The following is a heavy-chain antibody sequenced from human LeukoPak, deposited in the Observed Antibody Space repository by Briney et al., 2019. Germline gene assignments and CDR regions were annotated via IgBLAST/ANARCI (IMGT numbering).Heavy chain of an antibody. Sequence: PGGSLTLSCPASGFTFSSYWMSWVRQAPGKGLEWVVNIKQDGSEKYYVDSVKGRFTISRDNAKDSLYLQMNSLRAEDTAVYYCARGSGNARGHYYMDVWGKGTTVTVSS. CDR1: GFTFSSYW. D-gene: IGHD2-2*01. CDR2: IKQDGSEK. V-gene: IGHV3-7*01. CDR3: ARGSGNARGHYYMDV. J-gene: IGHJ6*03.